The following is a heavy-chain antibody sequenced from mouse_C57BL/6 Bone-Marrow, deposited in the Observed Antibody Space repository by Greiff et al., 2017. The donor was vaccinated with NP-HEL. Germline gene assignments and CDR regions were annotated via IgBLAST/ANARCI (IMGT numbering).Heavy chain of an antibody. Sequence: VQLQQSGAELVRPGASVTLSCKASGYTFTDYEMHWVKQTPVHGLEWIGAIDPETGGTAYNQKFKGKAILTADKSSSTAYMELRSLTSEDSAVYYCTRRGYGYFAYWGQGTLVTVSA. CDR1: GYTFTDYE. CDR2: IDPETGGT. CDR3: TRRGYGYFAY. D-gene: IGHD2-2*01. V-gene: IGHV1-15*01. J-gene: IGHJ3*01.